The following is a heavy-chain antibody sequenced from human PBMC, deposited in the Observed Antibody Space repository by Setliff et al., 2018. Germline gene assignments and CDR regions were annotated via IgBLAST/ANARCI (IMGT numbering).Heavy chain of an antibody. J-gene: IGHJ4*02. D-gene: IGHD1-1*01. CDR2: INTDTGNP. CDR3: ARVGTGSLLDY. Sequence: ASVKVSCKASGYTFNNYAINWVRQAPGQGLEWMGWINTDTGNPTSAQGFTGRFVFSLDTPVSTAYLQISSLKAEDTALYYCARVGTGSLLDYWGQGTLVTVSS. CDR1: GYTFNNYA. V-gene: IGHV7-4-1*02.